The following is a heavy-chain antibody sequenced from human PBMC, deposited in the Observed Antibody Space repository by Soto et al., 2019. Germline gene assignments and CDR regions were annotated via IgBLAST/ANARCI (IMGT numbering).Heavy chain of an antibody. Sequence: GGSLRLSCSASGFTFSSYAMHWVRQAPGKGLEYVSAISSDRGNTYCADSVKGRFTISRDNSKNSLYLQMSSLRAADTAVYYCAKDLPTYFLGQGTLVTVSS. CDR1: GFTFSSYA. CDR3: AKDLPTYF. CDR2: ISSDRGNT. J-gene: IGHJ4*02. V-gene: IGHV3-64*04.